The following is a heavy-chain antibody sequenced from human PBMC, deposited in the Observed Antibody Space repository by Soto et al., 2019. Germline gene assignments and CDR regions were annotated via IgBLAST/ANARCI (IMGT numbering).Heavy chain of an antibody. Sequence: LSLTCSVSGDSSNSRYWRWIRQPPGKGLEWIGYIDYVGSTNYAPSLQSRVTMSVDTSKNQVSLKLRYVTAADTAVHYCVRQRGYHFDFWGQGTTVTVSS. CDR2: IDYVGST. V-gene: IGHV4-59*11. CDR3: VRQRGYHFDF. D-gene: IGHD5-18*01. CDR1: GDSSNSRY. J-gene: IGHJ4*02.